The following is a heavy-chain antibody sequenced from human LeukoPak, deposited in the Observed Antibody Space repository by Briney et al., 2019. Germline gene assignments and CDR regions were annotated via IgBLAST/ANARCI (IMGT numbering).Heavy chain of an antibody. CDR2: ISDSGGSS. Sequence: GGSLRLSCAVSGITLSNYGMSWVRQAPGKGLEWVAGISDSGGSSDYADSVKGRFTISRDNPKNTLYLQMNSLRAEDTAVYFCAKRGVVIRVILVGLRKEVYYFDSWGQGALVTVSS. CDR1: GITLSNYG. CDR3: AKRGVVIRVILVGLRKEVYYFDS. J-gene: IGHJ4*02. D-gene: IGHD3-22*01. V-gene: IGHV3-23*01.